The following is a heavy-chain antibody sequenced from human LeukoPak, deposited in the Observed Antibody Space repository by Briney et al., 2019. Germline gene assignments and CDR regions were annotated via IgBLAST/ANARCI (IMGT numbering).Heavy chain of an antibody. J-gene: IGHJ4*02. Sequence: GGSLRLSCAASGFTFSSYVMSWVRQAPGKGLEWVSSISGIGGSTYYAGSVKGRFTISRDNSKNTLYLQLNTLRAEDTAVYYCARDGFDTAIFDYWGQGTLVTVSS. CDR2: ISGIGGST. V-gene: IGHV3-23*01. CDR1: GFTFSSYV. D-gene: IGHD5-18*01. CDR3: ARDGFDTAIFDY.